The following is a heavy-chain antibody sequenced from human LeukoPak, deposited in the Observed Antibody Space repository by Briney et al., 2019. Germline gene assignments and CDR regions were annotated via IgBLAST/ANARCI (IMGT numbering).Heavy chain of an antibody. D-gene: IGHD1-26*01. CDR1: GYRFTSYG. CDR2: VSTYNDKK. Sequence: GAAVKVSCKTSGYRFTSYGISWVRQAPGQGRQWMGWVSTYNDKKDYAQKFQGRVIMTTDTSTTTAYMELGSLRSDDTAVYYCARHSGSNAFDYWGQGTLVTVSS. J-gene: IGHJ4*02. CDR3: ARHSGSNAFDY. V-gene: IGHV1-18*01.